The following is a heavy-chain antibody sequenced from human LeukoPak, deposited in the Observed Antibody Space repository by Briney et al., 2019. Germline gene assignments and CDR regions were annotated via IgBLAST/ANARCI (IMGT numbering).Heavy chain of an antibody. CDR2: INHSGST. J-gene: IGHJ4*02. Sequence: SETLSLTCAVYGGSFSGYYWSWIRQPPGKGLEWIGEINHSGSTNYNPSLKSRVTISVDTPKNQFSLKLSSVTAADTAVYYCARTKRLSFDYWGQGTLVTVSS. CDR3: ARTKRLSFDY. V-gene: IGHV4-34*01. D-gene: IGHD2/OR15-2a*01. CDR1: GGSFSGYY.